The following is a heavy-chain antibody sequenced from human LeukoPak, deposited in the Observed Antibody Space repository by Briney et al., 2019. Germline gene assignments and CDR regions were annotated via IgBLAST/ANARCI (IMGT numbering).Heavy chain of an antibody. D-gene: IGHD1-26*01. J-gene: IGHJ3*02. CDR1: GYSISSGYY. V-gene: IGHV4-38-2*02. CDR2: IYHSGST. Sequence: PSETLSLTCTVSGYSISSGYYWGWIRQPPGKGLEWIGGIYHSGSTYYNPSLKSRVTISVDTSKNQFSLKLSSVTAADTAVYYCARVRIVGATDAFDIWGQGTMVTVSS. CDR3: ARVRIVGATDAFDI.